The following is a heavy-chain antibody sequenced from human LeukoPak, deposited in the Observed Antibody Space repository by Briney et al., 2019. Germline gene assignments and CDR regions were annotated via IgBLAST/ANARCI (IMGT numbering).Heavy chain of an antibody. Sequence: PSETLSLTCTVSGGSISSSSYYWGWIRQPPGKGLEWIGSIDYSGGTYYNPSLKSRVTISVDTSKNQFSLKLSSVTAADTAVYYCARGPIDRNSRILADYWGQGTLVTVSS. CDR1: GGSISSSSYY. CDR2: IDYSGGT. V-gene: IGHV4-39*07. CDR3: ARGPIDRNSRILADY. J-gene: IGHJ4*02. D-gene: IGHD3-9*01.